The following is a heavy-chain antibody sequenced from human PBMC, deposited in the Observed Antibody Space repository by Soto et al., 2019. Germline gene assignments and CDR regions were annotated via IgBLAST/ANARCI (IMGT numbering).Heavy chain of an antibody. D-gene: IGHD3-9*01. J-gene: IGHJ4*02. CDR3: AKGVLALRAYYDILTGYYEPFDY. Sequence: VGSLRLSCAASGFTFSSYGMHWVRQAPGKGLEWVAVISYDGSNKYYADSVKGRFTISRDNSKNTLYLQMNSLRAEDTAVYYCAKGVLALRAYYDILTGYYEPFDYWGQGTLVTVSS. CDR2: ISYDGSNK. V-gene: IGHV3-30*18. CDR1: GFTFSSYG.